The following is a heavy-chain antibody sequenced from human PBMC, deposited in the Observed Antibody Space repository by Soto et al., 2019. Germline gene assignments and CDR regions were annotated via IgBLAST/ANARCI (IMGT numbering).Heavy chain of an antibody. CDR2: IFPSDSDT. CDR3: ARKDESGYFNWFDP. CDR1: GYRFTSYW. D-gene: IGHD3-22*01. J-gene: IGHJ5*02. V-gene: IGHV5-51*01. Sequence: PGETLKISCRTSGYRFTSYWIAWVRQMPGKGLEWMGIIFPSDSDTRYSPSFQGQVTISADRSTSTVFLQWASLKASDTAVYFCARKDESGYFNWFDPWGQDTLVTVSS.